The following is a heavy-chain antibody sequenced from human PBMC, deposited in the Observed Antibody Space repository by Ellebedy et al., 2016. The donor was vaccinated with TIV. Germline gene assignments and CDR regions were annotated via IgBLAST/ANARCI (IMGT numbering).Heavy chain of an antibody. CDR1: GFTFSSYG. D-gene: IGHD3-10*01. Sequence: GGSLRLSXAASGFTFSSYGMHWVRQAPGKGLEWVAVIWYDGSNKYYADSVKGRFTISRDNSKNTLYLQMNSLRAEDTAVYYCARDKSYGSDLDVWGQGTTVTVSS. CDR3: ARDKSYGSDLDV. V-gene: IGHV3-33*01. J-gene: IGHJ6*02. CDR2: IWYDGSNK.